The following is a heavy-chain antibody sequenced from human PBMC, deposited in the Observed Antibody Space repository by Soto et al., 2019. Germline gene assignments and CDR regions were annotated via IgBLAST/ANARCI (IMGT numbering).Heavy chain of an antibody. V-gene: IGHV3-23*01. J-gene: IGHJ4*02. CDR2: ISGSGGST. CDR1: GFTFSSYA. Sequence: EVQLLESGGGLVQPGGSLRLSCAASGFTFSSYAMSWVRQAPGQGLEWVSVISGSGGSTYYADSVKGRFTISRDNSKNTLYLQMNSLRAEDTAVYYCSRRSSGWYFDYWGQGPLVTVSS. CDR3: SRRSSGWYFDY. D-gene: IGHD6-19*01.